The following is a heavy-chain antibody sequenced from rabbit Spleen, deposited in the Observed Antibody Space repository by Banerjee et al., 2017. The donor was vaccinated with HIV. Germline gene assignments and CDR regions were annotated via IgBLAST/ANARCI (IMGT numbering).Heavy chain of an antibody. CDR2: IYGGSSGST. CDR3: ARDSYDDYGYVKL. V-gene: IGHV1S45*01. D-gene: IGHD2-1*01. J-gene: IGHJ4*01. CDR1: GFSFSSSYW. Sequence: QEQLEESGGDLVKPEGSLTLTCTASGFSFSSSYWICWVRQAPGKGLEWIACIYGGSSGSTYYASWAKGRFTISKTSPTTVTLQVTSLTAADTATYFCARDSYDDYGYVKLWGPGTRVTVS.